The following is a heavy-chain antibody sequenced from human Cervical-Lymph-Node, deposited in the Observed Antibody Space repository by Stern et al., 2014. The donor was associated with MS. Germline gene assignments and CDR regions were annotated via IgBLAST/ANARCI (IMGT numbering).Heavy chain of an antibody. J-gene: IGHJ4*02. CDR1: GYAFTDYY. Sequence: QVQLVESGAEVKMPGASVRVSCKASGYAFTDYYIHWVRQAPGQGLEWMGRVKPDTGGHNYAQKFQGRVTMTGDTSVSTAYMELSRLRSDDAAVYYCARALMYDSRRSLRNTFYQDFDFWGQGTLVTVSS. CDR3: ARALMYDSRRSLRNTFYQDFDF. V-gene: IGHV1-2*06. D-gene: IGHD3-22*01. CDR2: VKPDTGGH.